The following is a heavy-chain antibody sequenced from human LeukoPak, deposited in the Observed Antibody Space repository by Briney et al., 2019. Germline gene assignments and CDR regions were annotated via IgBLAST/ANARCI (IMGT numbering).Heavy chain of an antibody. CDR3: AKDVNSSGYYLGFDY. Sequence: GGSLRLSCAASGFTFSTYAMSWVRQAPGKGLEWVTTISGGGDKQYADHVKGRFTVSRDDSKNTLYLQMNSLRAEDTVLYYCAKDVNSSGYYLGFDYWGQGTLVTVSS. J-gene: IGHJ4*02. CDR1: GFTFSTYA. CDR2: ISGGGDK. D-gene: IGHD3-22*01. V-gene: IGHV3-23*01.